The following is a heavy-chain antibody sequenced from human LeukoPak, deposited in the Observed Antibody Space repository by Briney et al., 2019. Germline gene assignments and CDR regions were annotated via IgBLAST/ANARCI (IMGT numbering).Heavy chain of an antibody. CDR2: INPNSGGT. D-gene: IGHD3-10*01. CDR3: ARGRITMVRGVIITEDPSF. V-gene: IGHV1-2*02. CDR1: GYTFTGYY. Sequence: ASVTVSCKASGYTFTGYYMHWVRQAPGQGLEWMGWINPNSGGTNYAQKFQGRVTMTRDTSISTAYMELSRLGSDDTAVYYCARGRITMVRGVIITEDPSFWGQGTLVTVSS. J-gene: IGHJ4*02.